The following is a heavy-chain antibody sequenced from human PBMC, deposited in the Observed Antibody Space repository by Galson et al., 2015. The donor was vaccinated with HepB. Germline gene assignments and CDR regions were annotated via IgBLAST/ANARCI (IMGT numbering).Heavy chain of an antibody. J-gene: IGHJ3*02. CDR1: GFTFSSYS. D-gene: IGHD4-23*01. V-gene: IGHV3-48*02. CDR2: ISSSSSTI. Sequence: SLRLSCAASGFTFSSYSMNWVRQAPGKGLEWVSYISSSSSTIYYADSVKGRFTISRDNAKNSLYLQRNSLRDEDTAVYYCVRETAHLTTNYGGNQPPDDAFDIWGQGTMVTVSS. CDR3: VRETAHLTTNYGGNQPPDDAFDI.